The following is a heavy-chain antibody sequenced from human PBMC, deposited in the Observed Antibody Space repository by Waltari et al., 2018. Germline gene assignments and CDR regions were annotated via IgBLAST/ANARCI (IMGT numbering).Heavy chain of an antibody. CDR3: ARPSLGQYYYYGMEV. CDR1: GSTFTSYG. Sequence: QVQLVQSGGEVKKTGASVKVACTASGSTFTSYGHSWVRQAPGQGLEWMGWIRVDNGNTNYAQHLQGRVTMTADTSTSTAYMELRSLRSDDTAVYYCARPSLGQYYYYGMEVWGQGTAVTVSS. D-gene: IGHD7-27*01. J-gene: IGHJ6*02. CDR2: IRVDNGNT. V-gene: IGHV1-18*01.